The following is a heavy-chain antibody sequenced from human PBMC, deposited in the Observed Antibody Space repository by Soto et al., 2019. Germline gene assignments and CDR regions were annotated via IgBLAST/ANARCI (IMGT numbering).Heavy chain of an antibody. J-gene: IGHJ4*02. CDR1: GGSISSGDYY. CDR3: ASHYYYDSSGYYGDDY. V-gene: IGHV4-30-4*01. CDR2: IYYSGST. D-gene: IGHD3-22*01. Sequence: SETLSLTCTVSGGSISSGDYYWSWIRQPPGKGLEWIGYIYYSGSTYYNPSLKSRVTISVDTSKNQFSLKLSSVTAADTAVYYCASHYYYDSSGYYGDDYWGQGTLVTV.